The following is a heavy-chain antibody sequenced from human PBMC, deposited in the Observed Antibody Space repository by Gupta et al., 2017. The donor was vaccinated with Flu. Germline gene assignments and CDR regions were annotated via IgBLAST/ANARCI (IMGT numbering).Heavy chain of an antibody. CDR2: ISGSGTTI. V-gene: IGHV3-48*03. CDR3: ASSYYDSSGTHF. Sequence: YGSYGMNWVRQVPRKGLEWLSYISGSGTTIHYADSVKGRFTISRDNAKNSLYLQMNNLRAEDTAVYHCASSYYDSSGTHFWGQGTLVTVSS. J-gene: IGHJ4*02. CDR1: YGSYG. D-gene: IGHD3-22*01.